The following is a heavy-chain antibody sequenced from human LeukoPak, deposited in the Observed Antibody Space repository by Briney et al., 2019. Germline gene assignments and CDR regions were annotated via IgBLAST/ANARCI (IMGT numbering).Heavy chain of an antibody. J-gene: IGHJ4*02. CDR1: GFTFSSYE. CDR2: ISSSSSYI. V-gene: IGHV3-21*01. Sequence: GGSLRLSCAASGFTFSSYEMNWVRQAPGKGLEWVSSISSSSSYIYYADSVKGRFTISRDNAENSLYLQMNSLRAEDTAVYYCARDRRLLVRTKYYFDYWGQGTLVTVSS. D-gene: IGHD6-25*01. CDR3: ARDRRLLVRTKYYFDY.